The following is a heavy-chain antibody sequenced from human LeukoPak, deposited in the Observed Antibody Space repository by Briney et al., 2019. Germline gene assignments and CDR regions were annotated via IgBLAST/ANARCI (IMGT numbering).Heavy chain of an antibody. D-gene: IGHD1-20*01. Sequence: GGSLRLSCASSGVMFPSYWMTSVPQAPGKVPDRVAHIKQAGSEKNYVDSVKGRFTISKDNAKNSEYLQMNSLRAEDTAVFYCARVYNWNYFDYWGQGTLVTVSS. CDR1: GVMFPSYW. CDR2: IKQAGSEK. CDR3: ARVYNWNYFDY. V-gene: IGHV3-7*05. J-gene: IGHJ4*02.